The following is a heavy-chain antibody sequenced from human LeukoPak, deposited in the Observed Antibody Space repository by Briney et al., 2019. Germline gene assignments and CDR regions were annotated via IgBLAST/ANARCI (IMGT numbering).Heavy chain of an antibody. Sequence: GGSLRLSCSASGFTFSNYAMHWVRQAPGKGLEFVSAISTNGGSTYYADPVKGRFTISRDNSKNTLFLQMSSLRAEDTAVYYCVGYCSDGTCPDSRGQGTLVTVSS. J-gene: IGHJ4*02. CDR2: ISTNGGST. CDR1: GFTFSNYA. D-gene: IGHD2-15*01. V-gene: IGHV3-64D*06. CDR3: VGYCSDGTCPDS.